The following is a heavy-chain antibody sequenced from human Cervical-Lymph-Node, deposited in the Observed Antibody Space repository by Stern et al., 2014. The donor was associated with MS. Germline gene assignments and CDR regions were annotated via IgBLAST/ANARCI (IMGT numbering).Heavy chain of an antibody. V-gene: IGHV2-5*02. CDR2: IYWDDQK. Sequence: QITLKEAGPALVKPTQTLTLTCTFSGFSLSTSGLGAGWIRQPPGEALEWLAYIYWDDQKRYSPSLKSRLTITKDTSKNQVVLTLTNVDPVDTATYYCAHRTAGPFDYWGQGTLVTVSS. CDR1: GFSLSTSGLG. CDR3: AHRTAGPFDY. J-gene: IGHJ4*02.